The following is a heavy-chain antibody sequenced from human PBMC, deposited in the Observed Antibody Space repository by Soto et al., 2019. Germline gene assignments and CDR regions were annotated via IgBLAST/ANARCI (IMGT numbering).Heavy chain of an antibody. CDR3: TTDVDTVVWVAGTETHRDY. J-gene: IGHJ4*02. Sequence: EVQLVESGGGLVKPGGSLRVSCAASGFTFSKAWMSWVRQAPGKGLEWVGRIKSKTDGGTTDYAAPVKGRFTISRDDSKATVYLQMNRLKTEDTAVYYCTTDVDTVVWVAGTETHRDYWGPGTLVNVSS. CDR2: IKSKTDGGTT. D-gene: IGHD2-15*01. CDR1: GFTFSKAW. V-gene: IGHV3-15*01.